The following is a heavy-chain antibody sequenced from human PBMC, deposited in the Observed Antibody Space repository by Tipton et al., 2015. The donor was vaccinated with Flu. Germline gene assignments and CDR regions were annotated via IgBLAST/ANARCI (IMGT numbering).Heavy chain of an antibody. CDR2: ISYDGSNK. D-gene: IGHD3-22*01. J-gene: IGHJ4*02. CDR3: ARPRNSYDSSGNPGY. Sequence: SLRLSCAASGFTFSSYSMHWVRQAPGKGLEWVAFISYDGSNKYYADSVKGRFTISRDNSKNTLYLQMNSLRAEDTAVYYCARPRNSYDSSGNPGYWGQGTLVTVSS. CDR1: GFTFSSYS. V-gene: IGHV3-30-3*01.